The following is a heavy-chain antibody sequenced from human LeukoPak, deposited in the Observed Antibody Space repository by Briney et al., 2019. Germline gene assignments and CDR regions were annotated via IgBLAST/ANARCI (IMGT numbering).Heavy chain of an antibody. D-gene: IGHD1-26*01. V-gene: IGHV4-39*07. CDR2: IYYSGST. CDR3: ARGRSGSYYGMDV. J-gene: IGHJ6*02. CDR1: GGSISSSSYY. Sequence: SETLSLTCTVSGGSISSSSYYWGWIRQPPGKGLEWIGSIYYSGSTNYNPSLKSRVTISVDTSKNQFSLKLSSVTAADTAVYYCARGRSGSYYGMDVWGQGTTVTVSS.